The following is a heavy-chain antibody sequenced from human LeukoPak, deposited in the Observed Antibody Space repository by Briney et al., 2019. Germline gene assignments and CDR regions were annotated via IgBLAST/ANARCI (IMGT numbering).Heavy chain of an antibody. D-gene: IGHD5-18*01. V-gene: IGHV3-15*01. CDR2: SKSKSDGGTT. CDR1: GFHFRNAW. CDR3: AKEKQLWLRDTFDY. J-gene: IGHJ4*02. Sequence: GGPLRLPYEASGFHFRNAWMSWERQAPGKGVDWAGRSKSKSDGGTTDYAPPVKGRFTISRNNSKETLYLQMNSLRADDTDVYYCAKEKQLWLRDTFDYWVQGTLVTVSS.